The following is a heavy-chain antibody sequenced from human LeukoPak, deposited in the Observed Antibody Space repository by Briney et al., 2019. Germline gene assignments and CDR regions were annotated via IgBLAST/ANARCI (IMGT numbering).Heavy chain of an antibody. CDR1: GGSVSSGSYY. CDR3: ARGYGGNFRGNYYYGMDV. J-gene: IGHJ6*02. V-gene: IGHV4-31*03. CDR2: IYYSGST. Sequence: PSETLSLTCTVSGGSVSSGSYYWSWIRQHPGKGLEWIGYIYYSGSTYYNPSLKSRVTISVDTSKNQFSLKLSSVTAADTAVYYCARGYGGNFRGNYYYGMDVWGQGTTVTVSS. D-gene: IGHD4-23*01.